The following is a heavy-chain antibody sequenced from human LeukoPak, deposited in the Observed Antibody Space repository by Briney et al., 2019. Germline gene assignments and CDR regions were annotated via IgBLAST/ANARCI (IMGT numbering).Heavy chain of an antibody. CDR2: IIPIFGTA. D-gene: IGHD6-19*01. CDR3: ARGLRIAVAGPLY. Sequence: SVKVSCRASGGTFSSYAISWVRQAPGQGLEWMGGIIPIFGTANYAQKFQGRVTITADESTSTAYMELSSLRSEDTAVYYCARGLRIAVAGPLYWGQGTLVTVSS. CDR1: GGTFSSYA. J-gene: IGHJ4*02. V-gene: IGHV1-69*13.